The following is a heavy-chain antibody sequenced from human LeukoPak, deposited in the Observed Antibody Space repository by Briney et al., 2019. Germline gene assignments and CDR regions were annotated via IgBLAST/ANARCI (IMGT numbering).Heavy chain of an antibody. Sequence: GGSLRLSCAASGITFSTYAMGWVRQAPGKGLEWVPIISGSGGTTHYADPVKGRFTISRVNSKDTLYLQMNSLRAEDTAIYYCAKGASYDTSGYGAFNMWGQGTMVIVSS. CDR3: AKGASYDTSGYGAFNM. CDR1: GITFSTYA. J-gene: IGHJ3*02. V-gene: IGHV3-23*01. CDR2: ISGSGGTT. D-gene: IGHD3-22*01.